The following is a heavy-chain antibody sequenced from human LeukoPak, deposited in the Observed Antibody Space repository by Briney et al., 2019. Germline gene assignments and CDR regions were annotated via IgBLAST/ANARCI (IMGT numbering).Heavy chain of an antibody. CDR1: GFTFSSYS. Sequence: NPGGSLRLSCAASGFTFSSYSMNWVRQAPGKGPEWVSSISSSSSYIYYADSVKGRFTISRDNAKNSLYLQMNSLRAKDTAVYYCARGRFAVGAGCYFDYWGQGTLVTVSS. D-gene: IGHD1-26*01. CDR3: ARGRFAVGAGCYFDY. CDR2: ISSSSSYI. V-gene: IGHV3-21*01. J-gene: IGHJ4*02.